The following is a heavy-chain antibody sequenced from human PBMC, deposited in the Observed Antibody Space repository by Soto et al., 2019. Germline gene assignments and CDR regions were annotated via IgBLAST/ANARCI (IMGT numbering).Heavy chain of an antibody. V-gene: IGHV4-31*03. J-gene: IGHJ5*02. D-gene: IGHD3-3*01. Sequence: QVQLQESGPGLVKPSQTLSLTCTVSGDSITSENYYWSWIRQHPGKGLEWIGCIYYGGTTYYNPSLKSRFTISVDTSKNQFSLKVNSMTAADTAVYYCARVGSWSGYSPNWLDPWGQGTLVTVSS. CDR2: IYYGGTT. CDR1: GDSITSENYY. CDR3: ARVGSWSGYSPNWLDP.